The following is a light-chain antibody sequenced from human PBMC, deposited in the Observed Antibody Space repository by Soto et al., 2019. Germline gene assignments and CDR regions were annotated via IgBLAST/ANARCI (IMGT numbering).Light chain of an antibody. V-gene: IGKV1-39*01. Sequence: EIQMIHSPSSLSAAVGDRVTITCRASQSIGSYFNWYQQKPGKAPKLLIYAASRLQSGVSSRFSGSGSGTDFTLTISSLQPEDSATYYCQQSSLTPYTFGQGTKLEIK. J-gene: IGKJ2*01. CDR2: AAS. CDR3: QQSSLTPYT. CDR1: QSIGSY.